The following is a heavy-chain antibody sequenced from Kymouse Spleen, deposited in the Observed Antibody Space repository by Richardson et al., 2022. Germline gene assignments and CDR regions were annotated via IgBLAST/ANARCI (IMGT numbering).Heavy chain of an antibody. CDR1: GFTVSSNY. Sequence: EVQLVESGGGLIQPGGSLRLSCAASGFTVSSNYMSWVRQAPGKGLEWVSVIYSGGSTYYADSVKGRFTISRDNSKNTLYLQMNSLRAEDTAVYYCARVLITGTTGDYYYYGMDVWGQGTTVTVSS. CDR2: IYSGGST. V-gene: IGHV3-53*01. J-gene: IGHJ6*02. D-gene: IGHD1-7*01. CDR3: ARVLITGTTGDYYYYGMDV.